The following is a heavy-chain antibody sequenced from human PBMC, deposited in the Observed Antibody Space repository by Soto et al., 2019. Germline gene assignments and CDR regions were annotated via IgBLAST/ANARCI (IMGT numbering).Heavy chain of an antibody. CDR2: INSDGSST. CDR3: AREKSFDIVVVPAAIPGGMDV. D-gene: IGHD2-2*01. J-gene: IGHJ6*03. V-gene: IGHV3-74*01. Sequence: PGGSLRLSCAASGFTFSSYWMHWVRQAPGKGLVWVSRINSDGSSTSYADSVKGRFTISRDNAKNTLYLQMNSLRAEDTAVYYCAREKSFDIVVVPAAIPGGMDVWGKGTTVTVSS. CDR1: GFTFSSYW.